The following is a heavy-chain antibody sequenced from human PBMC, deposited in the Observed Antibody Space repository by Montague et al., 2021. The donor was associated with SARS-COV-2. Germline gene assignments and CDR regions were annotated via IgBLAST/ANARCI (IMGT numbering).Heavy chain of an antibody. D-gene: IGHD2-2*01. J-gene: IGHJ6*02. CDR1: GFSLSSSGMS. CDR2: XDWDNDK. CDR3: ARIVSLVVPGDIPRSDYLGRDV. Sequence: PALVKPTQTLTLTCTFSGFSLSSSGMSVTWIRQPPGKALEWLARXDWDNDKYYSTSLKTRLTISKDTSKSQVVLTVANVDPSDTATYYCARIVSLVVPGDIPRSDYLGRDVWGQGTTVTVSS. V-gene: IGHV2-70*11.